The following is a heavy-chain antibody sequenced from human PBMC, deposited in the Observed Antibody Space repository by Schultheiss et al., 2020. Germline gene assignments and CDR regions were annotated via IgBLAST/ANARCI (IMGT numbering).Heavy chain of an antibody. J-gene: IGHJ4*02. CDR2: ISSSETK. Sequence: GGSLRLSCAASGFSFSDYYMTWIRQTPGKGLEWISYISSSETKYYADSVKGRFTISRDNAKNSFYLLMNSLRVEDTAVYYCARASPFKEGAVMYWGQGTLVTVSS. CDR1: GFSFSDYY. V-gene: IGHV3-11*01. CDR3: ARASPFKEGAVMY.